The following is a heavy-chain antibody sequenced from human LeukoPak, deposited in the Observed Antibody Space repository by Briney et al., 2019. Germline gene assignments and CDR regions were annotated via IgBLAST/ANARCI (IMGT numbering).Heavy chain of an antibody. D-gene: IGHD4-17*01. CDR2: IYYSGTT. V-gene: IGHV4-59*06. Sequence: PSETLSLTCTVSGGSICSHYWSWLRPPPGKGLVWIGCIYYSGTTYYHPSLTSRVAISVDTSKNQFSLKLSSVTAADTAVYYCARSGTVTTWNYWGQGTLVTVSS. CDR1: GGSICSHY. CDR3: ARSGTVTTWNY. J-gene: IGHJ4*02.